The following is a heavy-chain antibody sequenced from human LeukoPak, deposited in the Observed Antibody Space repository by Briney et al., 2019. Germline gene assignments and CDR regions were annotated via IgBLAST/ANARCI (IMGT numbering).Heavy chain of an antibody. CDR1: GFTFSSYA. J-gene: IGHJ6*03. V-gene: IGHV3-23*01. D-gene: IGHD6-13*01. CDR2: ISGSGGST. CDR3: AKDPDGDSSSWRGYYYYYYMDV. Sequence: SGGSLRLSCAASGFTFSSYAMSWVRQAPGKGLEWVSAISGSGGSTYYADSVKGRFTISRDNSKNTLYLQMNSLRAEDTAVYYCAKDPDGDSSSWRGYYYYYYMDVWGKGTTVTVSS.